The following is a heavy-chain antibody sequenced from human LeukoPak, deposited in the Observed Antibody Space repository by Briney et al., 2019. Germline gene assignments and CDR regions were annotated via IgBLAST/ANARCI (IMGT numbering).Heavy chain of an antibody. J-gene: IGHJ4*02. Sequence: GGSLRLSCAASGFTFSTYSMNWVRQAPGKGLEWVSSTSSTSSYIYYADSVKGRFTISRDNAQKSLYLQKNSLRAEDTAVYYCARVGYSSGWYFDYWGQGTLVTVSS. CDR1: GFTFSTYS. CDR3: ARVGYSSGWYFDY. D-gene: IGHD6-19*01. CDR2: TSSTSSYI. V-gene: IGHV3-21*01.